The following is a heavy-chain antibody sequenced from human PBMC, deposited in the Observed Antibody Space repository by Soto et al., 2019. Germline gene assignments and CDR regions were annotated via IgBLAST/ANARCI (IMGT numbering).Heavy chain of an antibody. J-gene: IGHJ5*02. V-gene: IGHV1-8*01. CDR1: GHPFTSYD. Sequence: ASVKVSCKASGHPFTSYDIHWVRQATGQGLEWMGWMNPNSGNTGYAQKFPGRVTMTRNTSISTAYMELSSLRSEDTAVYYFARGNDNWFDPWGQGTLVT. CDR2: MNPNSGNT. CDR3: ARGNDNWFDP.